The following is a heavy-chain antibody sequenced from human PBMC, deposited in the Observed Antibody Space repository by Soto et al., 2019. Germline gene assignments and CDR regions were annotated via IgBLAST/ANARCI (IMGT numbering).Heavy chain of an antibody. CDR2: IYYSGST. J-gene: IGHJ4*02. Sequence: VQLQESGPGLVKPSETLSLTCTVSGGSISSYYWSWIRQPPGKGLEWIGYIYYSGSTNYNPSLKSRVTISVDTSKNQFSLKLSSVTAADTAVYYCARLQGYSYGPDYWGQGTLVTVSS. V-gene: IGHV4-59*01. D-gene: IGHD5-18*01. CDR1: GGSISSYY. CDR3: ARLQGYSYGPDY.